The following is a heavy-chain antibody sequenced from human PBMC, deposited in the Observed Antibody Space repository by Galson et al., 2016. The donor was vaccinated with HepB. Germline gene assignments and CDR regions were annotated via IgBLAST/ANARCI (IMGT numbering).Heavy chain of an antibody. J-gene: IGHJ4*02. CDR3: AKPYTSGWLTSFDH. CDR1: GFAFSSYA. D-gene: IGHD6-19*01. V-gene: IGHV3-23*01. Sequence: SLRLSCAASGFAFSSYAENWVRQAPGKGLEWIASISLSGATTHYADSVKGRFTISRDNSKSTLFLEMNSLRTDDTAIYYCAKPYTSGWLTSFDHWGQGTLVTVSS. CDR2: ISLSGATT.